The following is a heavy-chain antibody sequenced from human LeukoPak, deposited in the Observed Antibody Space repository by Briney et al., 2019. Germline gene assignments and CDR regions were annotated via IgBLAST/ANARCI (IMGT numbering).Heavy chain of an antibody. CDR1: GFAFSSYT. Sequence: GGSLRLSCAASGFAFSSYTMSWVRQAPGRGLEWVGRIKSKSDGGTTAYPAPVKGRFTISRDDSENTLYMQMNSLKTEDTAVYYCTADLPLHSGIVDYWGQGTLVTVSS. D-gene: IGHD6-19*01. J-gene: IGHJ4*02. CDR3: TADLPLHSGIVDY. CDR2: IKSKSDGGTT. V-gene: IGHV3-15*01.